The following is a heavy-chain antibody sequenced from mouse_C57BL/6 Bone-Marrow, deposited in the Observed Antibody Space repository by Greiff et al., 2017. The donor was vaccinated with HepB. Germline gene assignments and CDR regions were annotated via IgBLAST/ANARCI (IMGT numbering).Heavy chain of an antibody. CDR2: IDPEDGET. CDR3: ARDYYGSRGWYFDV. Sequence: EVQLQESGAELVKPGASVKLSCTASGFNIKDYYMHWVKQRTEQGLEWIGRIDPEDGETKYAPKFQGKATMTADTSSNTAYLQLSSLTSEDSAVYYCARDYYGSRGWYFDVWGTGTTVTVSS. V-gene: IGHV14-2*01. D-gene: IGHD1-1*01. CDR1: GFNIKDYY. J-gene: IGHJ1*03.